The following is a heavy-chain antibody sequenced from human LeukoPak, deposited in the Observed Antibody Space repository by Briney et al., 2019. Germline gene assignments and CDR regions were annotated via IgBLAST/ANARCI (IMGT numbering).Heavy chain of an antibody. J-gene: IGHJ5*02. D-gene: IGHD5-12*01. CDR3: ARDVGYSSDDFT. CDR2: IYSGGGT. V-gene: IGHV3-66*01. Sequence: PGGSLRLSCAASGFTVSSTYMSWVRQAPGKGLQWVSVIYSGGGTYYSASVKGRFTISRDNSTNTLFLQMNNLTAEDTAVYDCARDVGYSSDDFTWGQGVLVIVSS. CDR1: GFTVSSTY.